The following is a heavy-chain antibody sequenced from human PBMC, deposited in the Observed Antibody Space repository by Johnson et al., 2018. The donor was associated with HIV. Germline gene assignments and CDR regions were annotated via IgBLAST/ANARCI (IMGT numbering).Heavy chain of an antibody. CDR1: GFTVSSNY. Sequence: DVQLAESGGGLVQPGGSLRLSCAASGFTVSSNYMSWVRQAPGKGLEWVSVIYSGGSTYYADSVKGIFTISRDNSKNTLYLQMNSLRAEDTAVYYCAILPEWELSPEVFDIWGQGTMVTVSS. CDR2: IYSGGST. J-gene: IGHJ3*02. V-gene: IGHV3-66*01. D-gene: IGHD1-26*01. CDR3: AILPEWELSPEVFDI.